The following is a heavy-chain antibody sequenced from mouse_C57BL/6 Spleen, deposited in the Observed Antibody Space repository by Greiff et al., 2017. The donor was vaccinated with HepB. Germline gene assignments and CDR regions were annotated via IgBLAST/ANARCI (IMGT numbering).Heavy chain of an antibody. Sequence: VQRVESGPGLVAPSQSLSITCTVSGFSLTSYAISWVRQPPGKGLEWLGVIWTGGGTNYNSALKSRLSISKDNSKSQVFLKMNSLQTDDTARYYCAREGPANYYGSSPFDYWGQGTTLTVSS. J-gene: IGHJ2*01. V-gene: IGHV2-9-1*01. CDR3: AREGPANYYGSSPFDY. CDR2: IWTGGGT. CDR1: GFSLTSYA. D-gene: IGHD1-1*01.